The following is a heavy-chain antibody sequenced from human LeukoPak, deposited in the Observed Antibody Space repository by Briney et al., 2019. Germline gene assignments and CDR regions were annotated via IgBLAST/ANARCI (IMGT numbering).Heavy chain of an antibody. J-gene: IGHJ4*02. CDR2: IKKDGSEE. Sequence: PGGSLRLSCAASGFTFSSYEMKWVRQTPGKGLEWVANIKKDGSEEYYVDSVKTRFTISRDNAKNSLYLQLNSVIVEDTAVYYCTRLSTSVAGGDHWGQGTLVTVSS. CDR3: TRLSTSVAGGDH. CDR1: GFTFSSYE. V-gene: IGHV3-7*01. D-gene: IGHD6-19*01.